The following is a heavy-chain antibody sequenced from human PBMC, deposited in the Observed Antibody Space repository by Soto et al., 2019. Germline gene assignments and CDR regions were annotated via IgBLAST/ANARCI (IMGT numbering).Heavy chain of an antibody. V-gene: IGHV3-15*07. Sequence: VGSLRLSCAASGFTFSNAWMNWVRQAPGKGLEWVGRIKSKTDGGTTDYAAPVKGRFTISRDDSKNTMYLQMNSLKTEDTAVYYCTSVGYTRSYHHYGMDGWGQGTTVTVSS. D-gene: IGHD5-18*01. CDR1: GFTFSNAW. J-gene: IGHJ6*02. CDR3: TSVGYTRSYHHYGMDG. CDR2: IKSKTDGGTT.